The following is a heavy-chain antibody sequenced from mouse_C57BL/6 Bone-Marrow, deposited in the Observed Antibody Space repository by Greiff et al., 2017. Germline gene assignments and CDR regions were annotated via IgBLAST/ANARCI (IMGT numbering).Heavy chain of an antibody. CDR2: IDPENGDT. CDR3: TTYLYGSSFDY. D-gene: IGHD1-1*01. Sequence: VQLQQSGAELVRPGASVTLSCTASGFNIKDDYMHWVKQRPEQGLEWIGWIDPENGDTEYASKFQGKATITADTSSNTAYLQLSSLTSEDTAVYYCTTYLYGSSFDYWGKGTTLTVAS. V-gene: IGHV14-4*01. J-gene: IGHJ2*01. CDR1: GFNIKDDY.